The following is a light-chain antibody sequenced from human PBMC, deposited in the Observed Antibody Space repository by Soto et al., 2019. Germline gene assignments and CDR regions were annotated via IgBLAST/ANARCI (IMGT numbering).Light chain of an antibody. V-gene: IGKV3-15*01. Sequence: EIVMTQSPATLSVSPGERATLSCRASQSVSSNLAWYQQKPGQAPRLLIYGASTRATGIPARFSGSGSGTEFTLTISSLQSEDFAVYYCQQYNNLPCTVGQGTKVDSK. CDR3: QQYNNLPCT. J-gene: IGKJ1*01. CDR2: GAS. CDR1: QSVSSN.